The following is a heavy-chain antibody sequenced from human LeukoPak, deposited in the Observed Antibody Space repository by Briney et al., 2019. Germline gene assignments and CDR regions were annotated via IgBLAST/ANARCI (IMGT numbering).Heavy chain of an antibody. CDR2: ISYDGSNK. CDR1: GFTFSSFA. V-gene: IGHV3-30-3*01. D-gene: IGHD2-15*01. J-gene: IGHJ6*02. Sequence: GRSLRLSCAASGFTFSSFAMHWVRQAPGKGLEWVAVISYDGSNKYYADSVKCRFTTSRDNSKNTLYLQMNSLRAEDTAVYYCARVFSDRFCSGGSCTNYYGMDVWGQGTTVTVSS. CDR3: ARVFSDRFCSGGSCTNYYGMDV.